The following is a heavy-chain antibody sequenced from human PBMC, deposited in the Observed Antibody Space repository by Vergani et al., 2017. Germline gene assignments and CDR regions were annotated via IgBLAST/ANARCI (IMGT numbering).Heavy chain of an antibody. CDR1: GGTFSSNP. CDR2: IIPIFGTA. V-gene: IGHV1-69*13. J-gene: IGHJ6*02. CDR3: ARKGGRGTFYGV. D-gene: IGHD3-10*01. Sequence: QGQLAQSGAEVKKPGSSVKVSCKASGGTFSSNPISWVRQAPGQGLEWMGRIIPIFGTANYAQKFQGRVTITADESTSTAYMELSSLRSEDTAVYYCARKGGRGTFYGVWGQGTTVTVSS.